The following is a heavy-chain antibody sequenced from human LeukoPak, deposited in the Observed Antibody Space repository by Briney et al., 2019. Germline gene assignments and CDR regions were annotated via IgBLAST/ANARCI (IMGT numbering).Heavy chain of an antibody. CDR3: ARADSVPAGDYHYLYMDV. CDR2: INPNSGDT. D-gene: IGHD2-2*01. CDR1: GYTFTGYY. V-gene: IGHV1-2*02. J-gene: IGHJ6*03. Sequence: ASVKVSCKASGYTFTGYYMHWVRQDLRQGLQWMGWINPNSGDTEYPQKFQGRVTMTRDTSTSTVYMELSSLRSDDTAVYYCARADSVPAGDYHYLYMDVWGKGTTVTVSS.